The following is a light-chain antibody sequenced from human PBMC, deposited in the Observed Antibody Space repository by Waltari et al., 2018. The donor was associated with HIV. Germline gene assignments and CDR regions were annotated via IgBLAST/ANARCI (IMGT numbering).Light chain of an antibody. CDR2: EVT. V-gene: IGLV2-8*01. Sequence: QSALTQPPSASVSPGQSVTMSCTGTSSDIGGYNYVSWYQQHPGKAPNLIMTEVTKRPSGVPDRFSGSKAGNTASLTVSGLQAEEEAHYYCSSDAPTNMFYVLFGGGTTLTVL. J-gene: IGLJ2*01. CDR1: SSDIGGYNY. CDR3: SSDAPTNMFYVL.